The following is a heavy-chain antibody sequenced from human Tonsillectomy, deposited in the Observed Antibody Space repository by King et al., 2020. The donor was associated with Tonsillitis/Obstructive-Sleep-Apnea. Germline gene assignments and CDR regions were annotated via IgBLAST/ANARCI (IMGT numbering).Heavy chain of an antibody. D-gene: IGHD3-10*01. CDR2: IKSKTDGGTT. CDR3: TSEADTMVRGVIPLAFDY. CDR1: GFTLSNAW. J-gene: IGHJ4*02. V-gene: IGHV3-15*01. Sequence: QLVQSGGGLVKPGGSLRLSCAASGFTLSNAWMGWVRQAPGKGLEWVGRIKSKTDGGTTDYAAPVKGRFTISRDDSKNTLYLQMNSLKTEDTAVYYCTSEADTMVRGVIPLAFDYWGQGTLVTVSS.